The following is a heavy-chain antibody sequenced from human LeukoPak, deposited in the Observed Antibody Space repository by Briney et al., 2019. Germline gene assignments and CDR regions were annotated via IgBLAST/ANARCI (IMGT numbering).Heavy chain of an antibody. Sequence: SETLSLTCAVYGGSFSGYYWSWIRQPPGKWLEWIGEINHSRSTNYNPSLKSRVTISVNTSKNQFSLKLSSVTAADTAVYYCARDGHIAAAGYNWFDPWGQGTLVTVSS. V-gene: IGHV4-34*01. CDR3: ARDGHIAAAGYNWFDP. D-gene: IGHD6-13*01. CDR2: INHSRST. J-gene: IGHJ5*02. CDR1: GGSFSGYY.